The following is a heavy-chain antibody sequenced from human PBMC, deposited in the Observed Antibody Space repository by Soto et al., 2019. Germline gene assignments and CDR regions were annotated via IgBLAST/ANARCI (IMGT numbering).Heavy chain of an antibody. CDR2: IKGDGTIT. CDR3: ARGGWGNYYNDY. V-gene: IGHV3-74*01. D-gene: IGHD3-10*01. J-gene: IGHJ4*02. CDR1: GFTFSRDW. Sequence: EVQLVESGGGLVQPGGSLRLSCAASGFTFSRDWMHWVRQSPGKGLVWVSRIKGDGTITNYADSVKGRFTTSRDNAKNTVYLQLNSLTTEDTAVYYCARGGWGNYYNDYWGQGNLVTVSS.